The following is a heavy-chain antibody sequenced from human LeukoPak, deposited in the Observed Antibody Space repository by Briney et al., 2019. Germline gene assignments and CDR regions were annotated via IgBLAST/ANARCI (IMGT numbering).Heavy chain of an antibody. Sequence: PSETLSLTCAVSGYSINSGYYWGWIRQPPGKGLEWIGSFYHSGSTYYNPSLKSRVTIPVDTSRNQFSLKLTSVTAADTAVYYCSRLGGGGTNYYFDYWGQGTLVTVSS. J-gene: IGHJ4*02. CDR2: FYHSGST. CDR3: SRLGGGGTNYYFDY. D-gene: IGHD2-15*01. V-gene: IGHV4-38-2*01. CDR1: GYSINSGYY.